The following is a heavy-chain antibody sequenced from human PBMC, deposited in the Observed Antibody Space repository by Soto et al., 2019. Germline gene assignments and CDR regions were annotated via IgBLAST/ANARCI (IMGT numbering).Heavy chain of an antibody. V-gene: IGHV4-34*01. Sequence: SETLSLTCAVYGGSFSGYYWSWIRQPPGKGLEWIGEINHSGSTNYNPSLKSRVTISVDTSKNQFSLKLSSVTAADTAVYYCARVRWESQVDVGIDYWGQGTLVTVSS. CDR1: GGSFSGYY. J-gene: IGHJ4*02. D-gene: IGHD1-26*01. CDR2: INHSGST. CDR3: ARVRWESQVDVGIDY.